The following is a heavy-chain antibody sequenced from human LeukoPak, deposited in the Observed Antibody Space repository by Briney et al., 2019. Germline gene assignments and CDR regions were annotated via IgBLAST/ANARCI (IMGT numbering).Heavy chain of an antibody. CDR3: ARDGSGSYYPFDY. CDR1: GYTFTSYA. V-gene: IGHV1-3*01. J-gene: IGHJ4*02. Sequence: ASVKVSCKASGYTFTSYAMHWVRQAPGQRLEWMGWINAGNGNTKYSQKFQGRVTITRDTSASTAYMELGSLRSEDTAVYYCARDGSGSYYPFDYWGQGTLVTVSS. D-gene: IGHD1-26*01. CDR2: INAGNGNT.